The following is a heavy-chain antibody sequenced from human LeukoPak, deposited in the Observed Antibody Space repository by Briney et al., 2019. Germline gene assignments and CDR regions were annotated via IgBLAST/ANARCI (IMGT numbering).Heavy chain of an antibody. D-gene: IGHD3-10*01. V-gene: IGHV4-4*07. CDR2: IYTSGST. Sequence: PSETLSLTCTVSGGTISSYYWSWIRQPAGKGLEWIGRIYTSGSTNYDPSLKSRVTMSIDTSKNQFSLKLSSVTAADTAVYCARMLGGSGSYNWFDPWGQGTLVTVSS. CDR1: GGTISSYY. CDR3: ARMLGGSGSYNWFDP. J-gene: IGHJ5*02.